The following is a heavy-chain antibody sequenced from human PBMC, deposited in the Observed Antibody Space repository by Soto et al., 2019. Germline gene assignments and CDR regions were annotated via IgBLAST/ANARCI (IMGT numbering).Heavy chain of an antibody. CDR3: ARRSTEGGGYYYVPQKYWYFDL. V-gene: IGHV4-31*03. CDR1: GGSISSGGYY. J-gene: IGHJ2*01. D-gene: IGHD3-22*01. Sequence: SETLSLTCTVSGGSISSGGYYWSWIRQHPGKGLEWIGYIYYSGSTYYNPSLKSRVTISVDTSKNQFSLKLSSVTAADTAVYYCARRSTEGGGYYYVPQKYWYFDLWGRGTLVTVSS. CDR2: IYYSGST.